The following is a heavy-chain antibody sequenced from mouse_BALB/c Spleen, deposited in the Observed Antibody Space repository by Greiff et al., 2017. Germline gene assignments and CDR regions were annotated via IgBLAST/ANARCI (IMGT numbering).Heavy chain of an antibody. V-gene: IGHV3-6*02. CDR1: GYSITSGYY. CDR3: AREGLGVYYAMDY. J-gene: IGHJ4*01. D-gene: IGHD4-1*01. Sequence: EVKLVESGPGLVKPSQSLSLTCSVTGYSITSGYYWNWIRQFPGNKLEWMGYISYDGSNNYNPSLKNRISITRDTSKNQFFLKLNSVTTEDTATYYCAREGLGVYYAMDYWGQGTSVTVSS. CDR2: ISYDGSN.